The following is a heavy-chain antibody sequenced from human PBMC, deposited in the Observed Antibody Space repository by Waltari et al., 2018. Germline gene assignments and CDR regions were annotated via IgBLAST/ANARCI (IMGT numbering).Heavy chain of an antibody. CDR1: GFTLSSYV. J-gene: IGHJ4*02. CDR2: ISGSSSTI. Sequence: EVQLVESGGGLVQPGGSLRLSCGASGFTLSSYVMNWVGQAPGKGLEWVSYISGSSSTIYYADSVQGRFTISRDNAKNSMHLQMSSLRAEDTAVYYCATAARRRDVGDLSWGQGTLVTVSS. D-gene: IGHD3-16*02. CDR3: ATAARRRDVGDLS. V-gene: IGHV3-48*01.